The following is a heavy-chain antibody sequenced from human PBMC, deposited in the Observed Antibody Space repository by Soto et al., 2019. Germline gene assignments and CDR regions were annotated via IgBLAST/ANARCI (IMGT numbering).Heavy chain of an antibody. J-gene: IGHJ4*02. Sequence: ASVKVSCKASGYTFTSYYMHWVRQAPGQGLEWMGIINPSGGSTSYAQKFQGRVTMTRDTSTSTVYMELSSLRSEDTAVYYCARDLSDDSSGYYPSYWGQGTLVTVSS. CDR2: INPSGGST. D-gene: IGHD3-22*01. CDR1: GYTFTSYY. CDR3: ARDLSDDSSGYYPSY. V-gene: IGHV1-46*01.